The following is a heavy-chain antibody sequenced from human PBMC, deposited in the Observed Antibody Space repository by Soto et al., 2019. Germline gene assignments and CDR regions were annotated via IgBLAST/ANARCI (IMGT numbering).Heavy chain of an antibody. CDR3: ARIGPYCGGDCYPDFDF. V-gene: IGHV3-23*01. CDR1: GFTFNTYG. CDR2: VSGSGGGT. Sequence: PGGSLRLSCAASGFTFNTYGMTWVRQAQGKGLEWVSTVSGSGGGTYYADSVKGRFTIARVNSKNTMYLQMSNLRAEDTAVYFCARIGPYCGGDCYPDFDFWGLGTPVTVSS. D-gene: IGHD2-21*02. J-gene: IGHJ4*02.